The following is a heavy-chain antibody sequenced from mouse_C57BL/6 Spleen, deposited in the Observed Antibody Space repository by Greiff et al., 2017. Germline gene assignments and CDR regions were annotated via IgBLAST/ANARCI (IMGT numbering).Heavy chain of an antibody. V-gene: IGHV1-4*01. J-gene: IGHJ3*01. CDR2: INPSSGYT. CDR3: ARSYGYDLAWFAY. CDR1: GYTFTSYT. D-gene: IGHD2-2*01. Sequence: QVQLQQSGAELARPGASVKMSCKASGYTFTSYTMHWVKQRPGQGLEWIGYINPSSGYTKYNQKFKDKATLTADKSSSTAYMQLSSLTSEDSAVYYCARSYGYDLAWFAYWGQGTLVTVSA.